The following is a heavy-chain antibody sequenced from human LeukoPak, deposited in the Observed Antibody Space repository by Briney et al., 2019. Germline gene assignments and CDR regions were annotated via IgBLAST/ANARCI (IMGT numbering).Heavy chain of an antibody. J-gene: IGHJ4*02. CDR1: GGSISSGGYY. D-gene: IGHD3-22*01. CDR3: ARGGYYYDTY. CDR2: IYYSGST. Sequence: PSETLSLTCTVSGGSISSGGYYWSWIRQHPGKGLEWIGYIYYSGSTNYNPSLKSRVTISVDTSKNQFSLKLSSVTAADTAVYYCARGGYYYDTYWGQGTLVTVSS. V-gene: IGHV4-61*08.